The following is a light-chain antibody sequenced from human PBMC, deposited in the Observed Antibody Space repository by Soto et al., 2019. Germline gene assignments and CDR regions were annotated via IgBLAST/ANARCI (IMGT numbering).Light chain of an antibody. CDR1: QSVSSY. J-gene: IGKJ4*01. CDR2: DAS. V-gene: IGKV3-20*01. Sequence: DSVLTQSPATQSLSPGERATLSCRASQSVSSYLAWYQQKPGQAPRLLIYDASSRATGIPDRFSGSGSGTDFTLTISRLQPEDFAVYYCQQYGNSPLTFGGGTKVDIK. CDR3: QQYGNSPLT.